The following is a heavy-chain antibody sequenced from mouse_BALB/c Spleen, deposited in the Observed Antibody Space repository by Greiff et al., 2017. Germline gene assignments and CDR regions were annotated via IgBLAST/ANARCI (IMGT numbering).Heavy chain of an antibody. CDR2: IRNKANGYTT. J-gene: IGHJ2*01. CDR3: ARDISYYRYDEGGFDY. D-gene: IGHD2-14*01. V-gene: IGHV7-3*02. Sequence: EVQVVESGGGLVQPGGSLRLSCATSGFTFTDYYMSWVRQPPGKALEWLGFIRNKANGYTTEYSASVKGRFTISRDNSQSILYLQMNTLRAEDSATYYCARDISYYRYDEGGFDYWGQGTTLTVSA. CDR1: GFTFTDYY.